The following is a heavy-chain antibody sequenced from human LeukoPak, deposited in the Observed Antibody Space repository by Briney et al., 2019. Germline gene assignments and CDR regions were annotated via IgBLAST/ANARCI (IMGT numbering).Heavy chain of an antibody. Sequence: PGGSLRLSCAASGFTFRTYGMHWVRQAPGKGLEWVAVIWYDGSNKNYADSVKGRFTVSRDNSKNTLYLQMNSLRAEDTAVYYCARGAGYNYPYYFDYWGQGTLVTVSS. CDR3: ARGAGYNYPYYFDY. CDR2: IWYDGSNK. D-gene: IGHD5-24*01. J-gene: IGHJ4*02. CDR1: GFTFRTYG. V-gene: IGHV3-33*01.